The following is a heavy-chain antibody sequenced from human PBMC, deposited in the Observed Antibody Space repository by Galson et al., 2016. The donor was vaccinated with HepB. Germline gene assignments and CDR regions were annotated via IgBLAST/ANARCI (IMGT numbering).Heavy chain of an antibody. J-gene: IGHJ4*02. CDR3: AKDREDYGDYVFDY. Sequence: SLRLSCAASGFTFSSYVMSWVRQAPGKGLEWVSGISRGGDSTFYADSVKGRFTISRDNSKNTLYLQMISLRAEDTAVYYFAKDREDYGDYVFDYWGQGTLVTVSS. V-gene: IGHV3-23*01. D-gene: IGHD4-17*01. CDR2: ISRGGDST. CDR1: GFTFSSYV.